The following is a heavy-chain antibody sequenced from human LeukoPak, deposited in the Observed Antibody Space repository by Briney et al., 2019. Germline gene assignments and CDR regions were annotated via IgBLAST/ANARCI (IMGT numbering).Heavy chain of an antibody. D-gene: IGHD6-13*01. Sequence: GGSLRLSCAASGFIFSSQSVNWVRQAPGKGLEWVSSIISGSEYIHYADSVKGRFTISRDNSKNTLYLQMNSLRAEDTAVYYCASSPIGPAAGPMYYYYGMDVWGQGTAVTVSS. CDR1: GFIFSSQS. V-gene: IGHV3-21*04. CDR3: ASSPIGPAAGPMYYYYGMDV. J-gene: IGHJ6*02. CDR2: IISGSEYI.